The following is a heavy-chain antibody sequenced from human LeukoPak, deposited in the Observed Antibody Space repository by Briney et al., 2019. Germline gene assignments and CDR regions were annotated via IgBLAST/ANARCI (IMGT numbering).Heavy chain of an antibody. CDR1: GLSFSAYY. V-gene: IGHV4-34*01. Sequence: SETLSLTCSVYGLSFSAYYWSWIRQPPGKGWEWRGVINHIGITNYAQSLKGRVTISVDKSTSQFYLKLRCVTAADTAVYYCALILYDFWSGYYVYGMDVWGQGTTVTVSS. CDR3: ALILYDFWSGYYVYGMDV. CDR2: INHIGIT. D-gene: IGHD3-3*01. J-gene: IGHJ6*02.